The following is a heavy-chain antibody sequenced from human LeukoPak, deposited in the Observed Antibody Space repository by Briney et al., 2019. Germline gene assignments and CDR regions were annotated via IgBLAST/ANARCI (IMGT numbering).Heavy chain of an antibody. D-gene: IGHD6-19*01. CDR3: ARERFQWLAHFDY. CDR2: ISAYNGNT. V-gene: IGHV1-18*04. CDR1: GYTFTSYG. Sequence: ASVRVSCTSSGYTFTSYGISWVRQAPGQGLEWMGWISAYNGNTNYAQKLQGRVTMTTDTSTSTAYMELRSLRSDDTAVYYCARERFQWLAHFDYWGQGTLVTVSS. J-gene: IGHJ4*02.